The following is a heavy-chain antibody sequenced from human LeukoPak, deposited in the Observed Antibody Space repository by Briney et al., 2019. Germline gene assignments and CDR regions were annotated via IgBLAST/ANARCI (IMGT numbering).Heavy chain of an antibody. CDR3: AKDGSSLGFDP. CDR2: ISGSGGST. D-gene: IGHD5-12*01. CDR1: GFTFSNYA. Sequence: GGSLRLSCAASGFTFSNYAMTWARQTPGKGLEWVSAISGSGGSTYYADSVKGRFTISRDNSKNTLYLQMNSLRAEDTAVYYCAKDGSSLGFDPWGQGTLVTVSS. J-gene: IGHJ5*02. V-gene: IGHV3-23*01.